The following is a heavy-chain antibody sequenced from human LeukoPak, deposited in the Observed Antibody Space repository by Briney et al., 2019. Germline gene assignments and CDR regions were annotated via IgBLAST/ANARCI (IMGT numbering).Heavy chain of an antibody. V-gene: IGHV3-7*01. CDR1: GFTFSSYW. CDR2: IKQDGSEK. J-gene: IGHJ4*02. Sequence: PGGSLRLSCAASGFTFSSYWMSWVRQAPGKGLEWVANIKQDGSEKYYVDSVKGRFTISRDNAKNSLYLQMNSLRAEDTAVYYCARSLRAATCRTFDYWGQGTLVTVSS. D-gene: IGHD6-13*01. CDR3: ARSLRAATCRTFDY.